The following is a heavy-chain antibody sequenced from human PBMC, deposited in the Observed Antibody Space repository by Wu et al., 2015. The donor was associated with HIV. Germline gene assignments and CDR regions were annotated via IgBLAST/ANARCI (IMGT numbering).Heavy chain of an antibody. Sequence: QVQLVQSGGEVKKPGASVKVSCKASGYSFVRYSLNWVRQAPGQGLEWMGWIGVSNGNTIYAQKFQGRVIKTTDESTNTAYMELSSLRSEDTAVYYCTKDGPSGTSNFDFWGQGTLVTVSS. D-gene: IGHD1-7*01. J-gene: IGHJ4*02. V-gene: IGHV1-18*01. CDR2: IGVSNGNT. CDR3: TKDGPSGTSNFDF. CDR1: GYSFVRYS.